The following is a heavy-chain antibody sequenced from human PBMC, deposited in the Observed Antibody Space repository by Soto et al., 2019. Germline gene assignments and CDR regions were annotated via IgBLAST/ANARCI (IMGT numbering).Heavy chain of an antibody. CDR2: INHSGST. J-gene: IGHJ3*02. CDR3: AGPYDDYIWGSYRRNDAFDI. D-gene: IGHD3-16*02. V-gene: IGHV4-34*01. Sequence: SETLSLTCAVYGGSFSGYYWSWIRQPPGKGLEWIGEINHSGSTNYNPSLKSRVTISVDTSKNQFSLKLSSVTAADTAVYYFAGPYDDYIWGSYRRNDAFDIWGQGTMVTVSS. CDR1: GGSFSGYY.